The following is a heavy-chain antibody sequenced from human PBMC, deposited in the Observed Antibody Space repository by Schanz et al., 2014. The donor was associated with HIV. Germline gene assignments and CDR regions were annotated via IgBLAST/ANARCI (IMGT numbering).Heavy chain of an antibody. V-gene: IGHV1-2*02. CDR3: AKDLGGFSAYEAYTSGRGY. CDR1: GYTFTGYY. Sequence: QVQLVQSGAVVRKPGASVKVSCKASGYTFTGYYLHWVRQAPGQGLEWMGWINPNSGGTNYAQKFQGRVTMTRDTSISTAYLELSRLTLDDTAVYYCAKDLGGFSAYEAYTSGRGYWGQGTLVIVSS. CDR2: INPNSGGT. J-gene: IGHJ4*02. D-gene: IGHD5-12*01.